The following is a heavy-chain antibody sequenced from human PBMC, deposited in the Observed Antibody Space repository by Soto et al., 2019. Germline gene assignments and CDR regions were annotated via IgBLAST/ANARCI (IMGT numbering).Heavy chain of an antibody. CDR1: GYTFTSYG. CDR2: ISAYNGNT. D-gene: IGHD6-19*01. V-gene: IGHV1-18*04. Sequence: ASVKVSCKASGYTFTSYGISWVRQAPGQGLEWMGWISAYNGNTNYAQKLQCRVTMTTDTSTSTAYMELRSLRSDDTAVYYCARVGIAVAGTGSLQHWGQGTLVTVSS. J-gene: IGHJ1*01. CDR3: ARVGIAVAGTGSLQH.